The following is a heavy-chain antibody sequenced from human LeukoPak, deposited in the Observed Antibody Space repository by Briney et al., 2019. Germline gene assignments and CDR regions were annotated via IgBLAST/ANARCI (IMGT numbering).Heavy chain of an antibody. Sequence: PETLSLTCTVSGGSISSYYWSCIRQPAGKGLEWIGRIYTSGSTNYNPSLKSRVTMSGDTSNNQFSLKLICVTAADTAVYYCERHPGYCSGGSCSYFDYWGQGTLVTVSS. CDR2: IYTSGST. D-gene: IGHD2-15*01. V-gene: IGHV4-4*07. CDR3: ERHPGYCSGGSCSYFDY. CDR1: GGSISSYY. J-gene: IGHJ4*02.